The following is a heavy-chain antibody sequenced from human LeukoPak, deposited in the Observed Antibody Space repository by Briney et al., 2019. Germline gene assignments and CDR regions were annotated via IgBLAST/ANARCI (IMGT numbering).Heavy chain of an antibody. CDR2: TYYRSKWYN. D-gene: IGHD4-17*01. CDR3: ARDLDGDYNNWFDP. J-gene: IGHJ5*02. V-gene: IGHV6-1*01. Sequence: SQTLSLTCAVSGDSVSSNSAAWNWIRQSPSRGLEWLGRTYYRSKWYNDYAVSVKSRITINPDTSKNQFSLQQNSVTPEDTAVYYCARDLDGDYNNWFDPWGQGTLVTVSS. CDR1: GDSVSSNSAA.